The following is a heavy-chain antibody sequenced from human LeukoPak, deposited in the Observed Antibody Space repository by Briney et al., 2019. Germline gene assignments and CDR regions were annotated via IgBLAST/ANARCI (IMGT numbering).Heavy chain of an antibody. CDR3: AKEKRVGVTPPYFDY. V-gene: IGHV3-21*01. D-gene: IGHD1-26*01. J-gene: IGHJ4*02. CDR1: GFTFSSYS. CDR2: ISSSSSYI. Sequence: GGSLRLSCAASGFTFSSYSMNWVRQAPGKGLEWVSSISSSSSYIYYADSVKGRFTISRDNAKNSLHLQMNSLRAEDTAVYYCAKEKRVGVTPPYFDYWGQGTLVTVSS.